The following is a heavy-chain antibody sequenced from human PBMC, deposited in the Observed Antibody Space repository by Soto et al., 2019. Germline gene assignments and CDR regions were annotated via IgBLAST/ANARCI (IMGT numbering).Heavy chain of an antibody. D-gene: IGHD6-6*01. J-gene: IGHJ6*02. Sequence: QVQLVQSGAEVKKPGSSVTVSCTASGGTFSSYAVSWVQQAPGQGLEWMGVVIPKASQPKYAPKFQGRVTITADYSTAYMEVSSLTSDDTAVYYCARESSSPHYFYYGMDVWGQGTTVIVSS. V-gene: IGHV1-69*01. CDR2: VIPKASQP. CDR3: ARESSSPHYFYYGMDV. CDR1: GGTFSSYA.